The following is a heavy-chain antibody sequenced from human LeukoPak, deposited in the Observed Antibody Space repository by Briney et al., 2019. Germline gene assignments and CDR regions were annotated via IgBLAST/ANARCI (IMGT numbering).Heavy chain of an antibody. CDR2: VYYTEYT. D-gene: IGHD5-12*01. V-gene: IGHV4-59*01. J-gene: IGHJ4*02. CDR1: NGSISSDY. Sequence: SETLSLTCSVSNGSISSDYWSWIRQPPGKGLEWIADVYYTEYTNYNPSFKSRVTISQDTSKNQFSLKLTSLTAADTAIYYCARDMRRHGESGYGFDYWGQGIRVTVSS. CDR3: ARDMRRHGESGYGFDY.